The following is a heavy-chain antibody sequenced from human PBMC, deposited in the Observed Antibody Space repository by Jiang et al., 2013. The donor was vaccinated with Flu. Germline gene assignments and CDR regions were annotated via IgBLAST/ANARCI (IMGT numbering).Heavy chain of an antibody. V-gene: IGHV1-46*01. Sequence: SVKVSCKASGYTFTSYYMHWVRQAPGQGLEWMGIINPSGGSTSYAQKFQGRVTMTRDTSTSTVYMELSSLRSEDTAVYYCARGTYYYDSSGYYYFGDHKDYWGQGTLVTVSS. D-gene: IGHD3-22*01. J-gene: IGHJ4*02. CDR2: INPSGGST. CDR3: ARGTYYYDSSGYYYFGDHKDY. CDR1: GYTFTSYY.